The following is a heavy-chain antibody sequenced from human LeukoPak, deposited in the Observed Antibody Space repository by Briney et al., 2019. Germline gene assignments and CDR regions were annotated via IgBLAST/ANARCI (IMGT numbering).Heavy chain of an antibody. D-gene: IGHD1-1*01. Sequence: PGGSLRLSCAASGFTFSNYDLSWVRQAPGKGLEWVSGIRGSGSNTYYADSVKGRFTISRDNSKNTLYLQMNSLRAEDTAVYYCAKDWTRTGTNFFDYWGQGTLVTVSS. V-gene: IGHV3-23*01. CDR1: GFTFSNYD. CDR3: AKDWTRTGTNFFDY. CDR2: IRGSGSNT. J-gene: IGHJ4*02.